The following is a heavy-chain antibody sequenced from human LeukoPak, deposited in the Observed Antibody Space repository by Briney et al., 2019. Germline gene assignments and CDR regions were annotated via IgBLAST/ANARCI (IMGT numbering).Heavy chain of an antibody. V-gene: IGHV4-34*01. D-gene: IGHD3-9*01. Sequence: NPSETLSLTCAVYGGSFSGYYWSWIRQPPGKGLEWIGEIYHSGGINFNPSLKSRVTISLDTSKSQFSLRLSSVTAADTAVYYCARGWAGHDILTGYPRTYYFDYWGQGTLVTVSS. CDR2: IYHSGGI. CDR1: GGSFSGYY. CDR3: ARGWAGHDILTGYPRTYYFDY. J-gene: IGHJ4*02.